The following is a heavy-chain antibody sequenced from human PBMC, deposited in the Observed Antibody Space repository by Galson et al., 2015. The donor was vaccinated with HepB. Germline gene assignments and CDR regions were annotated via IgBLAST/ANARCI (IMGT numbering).Heavy chain of an antibody. Sequence: SLRLSCAASGFTFSSYTMSWVRQAPGMGLEWVSTIYVSSGTTFYADSVKGRFTISRDNSKNTMYLQMNGLRAEDSAVYFCVRGAPGDCSSTSCALMDVWGQGTTVTVS. J-gene: IGHJ6*02. CDR1: GFTFSSYT. CDR2: IYVSSGTT. V-gene: IGHV3-23*01. D-gene: IGHD2-2*01. CDR3: VRGAPGDCSSTSCALMDV.